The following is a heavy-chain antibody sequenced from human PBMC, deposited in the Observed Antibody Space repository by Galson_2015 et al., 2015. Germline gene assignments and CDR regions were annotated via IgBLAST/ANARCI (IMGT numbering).Heavy chain of an antibody. CDR3: ARAEPTYCSGGSCYDY. V-gene: IGHV4-4*02. CDR2: IYHSGST. Sequence: SETLSLTCAVSGGSISSSNWWSWVRQPPGKGLEWIGEIYHSGSTNYNPSLKSRVTISVDKSKDQFSLKLSSVTAVDTAVYYCARAEPTYCSGGSCYDYWGQGTLVTVSS. CDR1: GGSISSSNW. D-gene: IGHD2-15*01. J-gene: IGHJ4*02.